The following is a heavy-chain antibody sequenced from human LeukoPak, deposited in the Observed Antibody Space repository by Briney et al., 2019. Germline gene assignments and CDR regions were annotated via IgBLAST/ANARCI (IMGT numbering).Heavy chain of an antibody. D-gene: IGHD2-2*01. V-gene: IGHV3-7*01. CDR2: IKQDGSEK. CDR3: ARAYCRSTNCCYPS. CDR1: GFTFSSYW. J-gene: IGHJ5*02. Sequence: GRSLRLSCTASGFTFSSYWMTWVRQAPGKGLEWVANIKQDGSEKYYVDSVRGRFTISRDNAQNSLSLQMNILRPQDTAIYYCARAYCRSTNCCYPSWGQGTLVTVSS.